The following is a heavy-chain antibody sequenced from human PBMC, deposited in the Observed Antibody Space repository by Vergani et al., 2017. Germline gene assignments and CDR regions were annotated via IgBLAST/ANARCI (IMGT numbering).Heavy chain of an antibody. Sequence: QVQLVQSGAELKKPGASVSVSCKGSSHTFQTYGISWVRQAPGKGLEWMAWIRPYTGHTIYAQKFQDRVTMTADTSTNTAYMALRSLRSDDTAVYFCARVAHSNSEVTPTAFDVWGQGTIVTVSS. D-gene: IGHD1-1*01. CDR3: ARVAHSNSEVTPTAFDV. V-gene: IGHV1-18*01. CDR2: IRPYTGHT. J-gene: IGHJ3*01. CDR1: SHTFQTYG.